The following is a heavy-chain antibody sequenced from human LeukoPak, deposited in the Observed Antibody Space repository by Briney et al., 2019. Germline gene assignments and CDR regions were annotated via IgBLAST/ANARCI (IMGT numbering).Heavy chain of an antibody. Sequence: RASVKVSCKASGYTLTSYALHWVRQAPGQGLEWMGRINPNSGGTNYAQKFQGRVTMTRDTSISTAYMELSRLRSDDTAVYYCARGYRTVGAIEYFQHWGQGTLVTVSS. J-gene: IGHJ1*01. V-gene: IGHV1-2*06. D-gene: IGHD1-26*01. CDR2: INPNSGGT. CDR3: ARGYRTVGAIEYFQH. CDR1: GYTLTSYA.